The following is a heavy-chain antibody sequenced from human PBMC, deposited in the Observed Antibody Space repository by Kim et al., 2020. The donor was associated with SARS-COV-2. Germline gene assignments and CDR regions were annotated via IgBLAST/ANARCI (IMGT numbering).Heavy chain of an antibody. CDR2: ISAYNGNT. V-gene: IGHV1-18*04. J-gene: IGHJ4*02. CDR3: ARDSCYYDSSGYYYVYRLPKGGGNYFDY. Sequence: ASVKVSCKASGYTFTSYGISWVRQAPGQGLEWMGWISAYNGNTNYAQKLQGRVTMTTDTSTSTAYMELRSLRSDDTAVYYCARDSCYYDSSGYYYVYRLPKGGGNYFDYWGQGTLVTVSS. D-gene: IGHD3-22*01. CDR1: GYTFTSYG.